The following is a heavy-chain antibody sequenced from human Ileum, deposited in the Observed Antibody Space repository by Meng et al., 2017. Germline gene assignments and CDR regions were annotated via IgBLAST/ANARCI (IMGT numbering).Heavy chain of an antibody. CDR2: ISQESGRT. CDR3: VRNEGYSLGD. Sequence: QVQLQESDPGLVKPSGTLSLTCAGSGDSISSRDWWSWVRQPPGKGLEWIGEISQESGRTNYNPSLKSRVTISLDKSKNQFSLNLNSVTAADTAVYYCVRNEGYSLGDWGQGTLVTVSS. J-gene: IGHJ4*02. D-gene: IGHD2-21*01. CDR1: GDSISSRDW. V-gene: IGHV4-4*02.